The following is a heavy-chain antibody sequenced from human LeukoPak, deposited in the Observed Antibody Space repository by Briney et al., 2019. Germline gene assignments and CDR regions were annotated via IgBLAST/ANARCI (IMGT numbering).Heavy chain of an antibody. D-gene: IGHD1-26*01. CDR1: GYSISSGYY. CDR2: IYHSGST. Sequence: SETLSLTCAVSGYSISSGYYWGWIRQPPGKGLEWIGSIYHSGSTYYNPSLKSRVTISVGTSKNQFSLKLSSVTAADTAVYYCARRAGGSYYLNFDYWGQGTLVTVSS. J-gene: IGHJ4*02. CDR3: ARRAGGSYYLNFDY. V-gene: IGHV4-38-2*01.